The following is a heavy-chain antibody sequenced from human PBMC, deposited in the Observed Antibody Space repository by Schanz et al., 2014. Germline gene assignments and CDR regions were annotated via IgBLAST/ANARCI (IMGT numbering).Heavy chain of an antibody. CDR2: IKHDGSVK. Sequence: EVQLVESGGGLVQPGGSLRLSCAASGFTFSAYYMDWVRQAPGKGPEWVANIKHDGSVKDYVDSVEGRFTISRDNSKNTLYLQMNTLRAEDTAVYYCARKMKLGVYGGKGHDSLDIWGQGTMVTVSS. D-gene: IGHD4-17*01. CDR3: ARKMKLGVYGGKGHDSLDI. CDR1: GFTFSAYY. V-gene: IGHV3-7*04. J-gene: IGHJ3*02.